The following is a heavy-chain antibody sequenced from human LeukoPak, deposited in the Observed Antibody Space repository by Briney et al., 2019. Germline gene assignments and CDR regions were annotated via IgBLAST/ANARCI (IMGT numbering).Heavy chain of an antibody. CDR1: GYSISSGYY. V-gene: IGHV4-31*03. Sequence: SETLSLTCTVSGYSISSGYYWSWIRQHPGKGLEWIGYIYYSGSTYYNPSLKSRVTISVDTSKNQFSLKLSSVTAADTAVYYCARVTATYYDILTGRSGAFDIWGQGTMVTVSS. J-gene: IGHJ3*02. CDR2: IYYSGST. CDR3: ARVTATYYDILTGRSGAFDI. D-gene: IGHD3-9*01.